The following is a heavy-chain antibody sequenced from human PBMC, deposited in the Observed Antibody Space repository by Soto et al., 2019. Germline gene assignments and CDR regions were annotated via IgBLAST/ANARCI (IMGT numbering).Heavy chain of an antibody. CDR2: ISAYNGNT. CDR3: AREGTCSSTSCPTYFSFGMDV. Sequence: GASVKVSCKASGYTFASYGISWVRQAPGQGLEWMGWISAYNGNTNYAQKFQGRVTMTTDTFTRTAYMEVRSLRSDDTAVYYCAREGTCSSTSCPTYFSFGMDVWG. J-gene: IGHJ6*02. CDR1: GYTFASYG. V-gene: IGHV1-18*01. D-gene: IGHD2-2*01.